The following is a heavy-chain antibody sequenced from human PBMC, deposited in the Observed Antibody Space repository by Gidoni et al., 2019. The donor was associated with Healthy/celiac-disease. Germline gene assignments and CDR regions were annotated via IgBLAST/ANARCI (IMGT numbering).Heavy chain of an antibody. J-gene: IGHJ2*01. D-gene: IGHD3-22*01. CDR2: IYYSGST. Sequence: QVQLQESGPGLVKPPQILSPPCIVPAGLIRSGYYYWSWIRQPQGKGLEWIGYIYYSGSTYYNPSLKSRVTISVDTSKNQFSLKLSSVTAADTAVYYCARGSYDSSGYSQYWYFDLWGRGTLVTVSS. V-gene: IGHV4-30-4*01. CDR1: AGLIRSGYYY. CDR3: ARGSYDSSGYSQYWYFDL.